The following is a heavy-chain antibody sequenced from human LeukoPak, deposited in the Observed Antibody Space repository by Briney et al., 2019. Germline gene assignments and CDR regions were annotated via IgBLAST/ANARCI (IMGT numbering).Heavy chain of an antibody. Sequence: PGGSLRLSCAASGFTFSSYWMSWVRQAPGKGLEWVANIKQDGSEKYYVDSVKGRFTISRDNAKNSLYLQMNSLRAEDTAVYYCAKIMSGELPLAWGQGTLVTVSS. V-gene: IGHV3-7*01. CDR3: AKIMSGELPLA. D-gene: IGHD1-26*01. CDR1: GFTFSSYW. J-gene: IGHJ5*02. CDR2: IKQDGSEK.